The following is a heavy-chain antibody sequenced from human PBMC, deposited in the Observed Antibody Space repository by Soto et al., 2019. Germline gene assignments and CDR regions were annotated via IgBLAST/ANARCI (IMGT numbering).Heavy chain of an antibody. J-gene: IGHJ6*02. D-gene: IGHD1-26*01. CDR2: ISGSGGST. Sequence: PGGSLRLSCAASGFTFSSYAMSWVRQAPGKGLEWVSAISGSGGSTYYADSVKGRFTISRDNSKNTLYLQMNSLRTEDTALYYCAKDIGPRYYYYGMDVWGQGTTVTVSS. CDR3: AKDIGPRYYYYGMDV. CDR1: GFTFSSYA. V-gene: IGHV3-23*01.